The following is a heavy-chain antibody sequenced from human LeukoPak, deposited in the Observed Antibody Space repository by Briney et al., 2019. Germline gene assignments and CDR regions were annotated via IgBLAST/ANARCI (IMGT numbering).Heavy chain of an antibody. CDR3: TTGITMIVVVPTGDY. CDR1: GFTFSNAW. J-gene: IGHJ4*02. CDR2: IKSKTDGGTT. D-gene: IGHD3-22*01. Sequence: GGSLRLSCAASGFTFSNAWMSWVRQAPGKGLEWVGRIKSKTDGGTTDYAAPVKGRFTISRDDSKNTLYLQMNSLKTEDTAVYYCTTGITMIVVVPTGDYWGQGTLDTVSS. V-gene: IGHV3-15*01.